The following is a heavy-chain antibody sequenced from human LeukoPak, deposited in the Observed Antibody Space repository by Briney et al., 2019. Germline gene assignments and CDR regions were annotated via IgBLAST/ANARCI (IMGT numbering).Heavy chain of an antibody. CDR3: ARRGQGDGDYFDY. Sequence: SETLSLTCTVSGGSISSYYWSWIRQPPGKGLEWIGYIYYSGSTNYNPSLKSRVTISVDTSKNQFSLKLSSVTAADTAVYYCARRGQGDGDYFDYWGQGTLATVSS. D-gene: IGHD4-17*01. CDR2: IYYSGST. V-gene: IGHV4-59*08. CDR1: GGSISSYY. J-gene: IGHJ4*02.